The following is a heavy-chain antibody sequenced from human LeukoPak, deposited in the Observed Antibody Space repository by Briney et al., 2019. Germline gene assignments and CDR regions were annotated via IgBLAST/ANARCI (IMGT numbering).Heavy chain of an antibody. J-gene: IGHJ4*02. V-gene: IGHV1-46*01. CDR3: ARDLAYCDGDCYLRPDY. CDR2: INPSGGST. CDR1: GYTFTSYY. D-gene: IGHD2-21*01. Sequence: VASVKVSCKASGYTFTSYYMHWVRQAPGQGLEWMGIINPSGGSTSYAQKFQGRVTMTRDTSTSTVYMELSSLRSEDTAVYYCARDLAYCDGDCYLRPDYWGQGTLVTVSS.